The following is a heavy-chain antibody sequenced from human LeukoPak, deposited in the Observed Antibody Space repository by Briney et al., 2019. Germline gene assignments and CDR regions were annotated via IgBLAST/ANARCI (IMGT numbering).Heavy chain of an antibody. CDR1: GGSISSYY. CDR3: ARGTASGYSYGWDAFDI. CDR2: IYTSGST. J-gene: IGHJ3*02. Sequence: SETLSLTCTVSGGSISSYYWRWIRQPAGKGLEWIARIYTSGSTNYNPSLKSRVTMSVDTSKNQFSLKLSSVTAADTAVYYCARGTASGYSYGWDAFDIWGQGTMVTVSS. D-gene: IGHD5-18*01. V-gene: IGHV4-4*07.